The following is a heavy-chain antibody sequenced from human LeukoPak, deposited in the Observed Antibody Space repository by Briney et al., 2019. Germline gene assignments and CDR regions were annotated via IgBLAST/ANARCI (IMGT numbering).Heavy chain of an antibody. V-gene: IGHV1-18*01. CDR3: ARNRYEVVVPGNIGLDY. CDR1: GYTFLNYG. D-gene: IGHD2-15*01. J-gene: IGHJ4*02. Sequence: ASVKDSFKAYGYTFLNYGIRWVRPAPGKGLARMGCISAYNGNTNYAQKLHARVTLPTDTSSSTAYVDVRRLASDEKDVHYCARNRYEVVVPGNIGLDYWGQGTLVTVSS. CDR2: ISAYNGNT.